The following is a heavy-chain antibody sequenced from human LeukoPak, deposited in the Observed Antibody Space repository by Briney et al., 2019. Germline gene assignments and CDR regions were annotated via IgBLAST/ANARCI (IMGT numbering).Heavy chain of an antibody. J-gene: IGHJ4*02. D-gene: IGHD4-17*01. Sequence: AGGSLRLSCAASGFIFSSYWMSWVRQAPGKGLEWVSAISGSGGSTYYADSVKGRFTISRDNSKNTLYLQMNSLRAEDTAVYYCAKAPVIWPYGDYFDYWGQGTLVTVSS. CDR3: AKAPVIWPYGDYFDY. V-gene: IGHV3-23*01. CDR2: ISGSGGST. CDR1: GFIFSSYW.